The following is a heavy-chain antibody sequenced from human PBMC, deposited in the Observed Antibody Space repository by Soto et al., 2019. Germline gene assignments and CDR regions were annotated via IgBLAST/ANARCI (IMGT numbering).Heavy chain of an antibody. CDR1: GGSISSYY. V-gene: IGHV4-4*07. CDR3: ARVPYSSSWYDY. J-gene: IGHJ4*02. CDR2: IYTSGST. D-gene: IGHD6-13*01. Sequence: SETLSLTXTVSGGSISSYYWSWIRQPAGKGLEWIGRIYTSGSTNYNPSLKSRVTMSVDTSKNQFSLKLSSVTAADTAVYYCARVPYSSSWYDYWGQGTLVTVSS.